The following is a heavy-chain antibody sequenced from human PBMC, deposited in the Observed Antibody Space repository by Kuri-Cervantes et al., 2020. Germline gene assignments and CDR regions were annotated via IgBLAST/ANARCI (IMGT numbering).Heavy chain of an antibody. D-gene: IGHD5-18*01. V-gene: IGHV3-30-3*01. CDR3: AKDRGYSYGMTAIDY. CDR2: ISYDGSNK. J-gene: IGHJ4*02. Sequence: GESLKISCAASGFTFSSYTMHWVRQAPGEGLEWVALISYDGSNKYYADSVKGRFTISRDNAKNSLYLQMNSLRAEDTALYYCAKDRGYSYGMTAIDYWGQGTLVTVSS. CDR1: GFTFSSYT.